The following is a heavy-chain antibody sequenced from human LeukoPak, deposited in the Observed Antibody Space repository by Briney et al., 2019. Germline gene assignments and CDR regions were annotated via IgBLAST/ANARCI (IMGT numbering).Heavy chain of an antibody. CDR3: ARDDYGDYVDY. Sequence: GRSLRLSCAASGFTFSSHAMHWVRQAPGKGLEWVAVISYDGSNKYYADSVKGRFTISRDNSKNTLYLQMNSLRAEDTAVYYCARDDYGDYVDYWGQGTLVTVSS. CDR2: ISYDGSNK. V-gene: IGHV3-30-3*01. CDR1: GFTFSSHA. J-gene: IGHJ4*02. D-gene: IGHD4-17*01.